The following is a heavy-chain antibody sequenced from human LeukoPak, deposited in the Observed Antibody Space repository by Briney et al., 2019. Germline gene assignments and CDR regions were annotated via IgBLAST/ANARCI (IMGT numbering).Heavy chain of an antibody. Sequence: ASVKVSCKASGGTFSSYAISWVRQAPGQGLEWMGGIIPIFGTANYAQKFQGRVTITTDESTSTAYMELSSLRSEDTAVYYCATPGDYDSSGYCYYYYMDVWGKGTTVTVSS. CDR2: IIPIFGTA. CDR1: GGTFSSYA. J-gene: IGHJ6*03. V-gene: IGHV1-69*05. D-gene: IGHD3-22*01. CDR3: ATPGDYDSSGYCYYYYMDV.